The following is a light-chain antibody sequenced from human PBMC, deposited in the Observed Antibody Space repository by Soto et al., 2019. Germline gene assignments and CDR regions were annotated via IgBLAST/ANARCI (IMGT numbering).Light chain of an antibody. CDR3: QQAFSAEWT. J-gene: IGKJ1*01. CDR2: DTS. CDR1: QSVSIK. Sequence: EIVMTQSPAPLSVSPGERATLSCRASQSVSIKLAWYQQKPGQAPRLLIYDTSTRATGIPARFSGTGSGTDFTLTISSLQPEDFATYFCQQAFSAEWTLGQGTKVDIK. V-gene: IGKV3-15*01.